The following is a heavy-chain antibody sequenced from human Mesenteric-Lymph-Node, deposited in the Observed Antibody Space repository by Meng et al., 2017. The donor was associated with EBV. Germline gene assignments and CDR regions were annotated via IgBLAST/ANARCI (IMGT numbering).Heavy chain of an antibody. J-gene: IGHJ4*01. CDR2: IYSGTNA. V-gene: IGHV3-53*01. D-gene: IGHD2-15*01. CDR1: GFTVSSNF. Sequence: EVRLVESGGGLAQCGGSVSLSCAATGFTVSSNFMSWFRQAPGKGPECVSVIYSGTNAYYADSVKGRFTISRDDSKNTLYLQMNNLRVEDTAVYYCARDFRAILNWGHGTLVTVSS. CDR3: ARDFRAILN.